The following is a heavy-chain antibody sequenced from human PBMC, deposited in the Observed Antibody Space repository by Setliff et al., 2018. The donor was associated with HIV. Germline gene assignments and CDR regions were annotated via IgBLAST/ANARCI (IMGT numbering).Heavy chain of an antibody. CDR2: IYYSGST. Sequence: SETLSLTCSVSGGSISSSSYYWGWIRQPPGKGLEWIGSIYYSGSTYYNPSLKSRVTVSVDTSKNHFSLNLGSVTAADTAVYFCARQAWPNFDYRGQGTLVTVS. J-gene: IGHJ4*02. V-gene: IGHV4-39*01. CDR3: ARQAWPNFDY. CDR1: GGSISSSSYY.